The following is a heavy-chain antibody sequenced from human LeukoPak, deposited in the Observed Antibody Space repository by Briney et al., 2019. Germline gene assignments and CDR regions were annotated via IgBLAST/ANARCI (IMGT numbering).Heavy chain of an antibody. V-gene: IGHV4-59*01. D-gene: IGHD1-26*01. J-gene: IGHJ4*02. CDR1: GGSISSYY. CDR3: ARGGGAPGVFDY. CDR2: IYYSGST. Sequence: SETLSLTCTVSGGSISSYYWSWIRQPPGKGLEWIGYIYYSGSTNYNPSLKSRVTISVDTSKNQFSLKLSSVTAADTAVYYCARGGGAPGVFDYWGQGTLVTFSS.